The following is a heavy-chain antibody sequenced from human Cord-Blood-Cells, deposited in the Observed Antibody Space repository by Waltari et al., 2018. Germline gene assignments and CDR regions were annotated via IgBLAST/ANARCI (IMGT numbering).Heavy chain of an antibody. CDR2: ISYDGSNK. J-gene: IGHJ6*03. CDR3: ARSLEGDMDV. V-gene: IGHV3-30*04. D-gene: IGHD3-3*01. CDR1: GFTFSSYA. Sequence: QVQLVESGGGVVQPGRSRRLSCAASGFTFSSYALPWVRQAPGKGLEWVAVISYDGSNKYYADSVKGRFTISRDNSKNTLYLQMNSLRAEDTAVYYCARSLEGDMDVWGKGTTVTVSS.